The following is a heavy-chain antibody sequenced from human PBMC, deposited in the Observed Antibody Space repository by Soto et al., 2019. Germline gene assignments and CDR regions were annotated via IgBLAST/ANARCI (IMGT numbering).Heavy chain of an antibody. Sequence: ASVKVSCKASGYTFTSYYMHWVRQAPGQGLEWMGIINPSGGSTSYAQKFQGRVTISRDNSKNTLYLQMNSLRAEDTAVYYCAKSTMAARPAHYFDYWGQGTLVTVSS. V-gene: IGHV1-46*01. CDR1: GYTFTSYY. D-gene: IGHD6-6*01. CDR3: AKSTMAARPAHYFDY. J-gene: IGHJ4*02. CDR2: INPSGGST.